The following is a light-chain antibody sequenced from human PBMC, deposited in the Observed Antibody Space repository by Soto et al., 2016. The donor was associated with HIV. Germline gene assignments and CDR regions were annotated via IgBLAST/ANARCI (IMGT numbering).Light chain of an antibody. J-gene: IGLJ2*01. V-gene: IGLV3-1*01. CDR1: KLENKY. CDR3: QAWDSSTGV. CDR2: QDA. Sequence: SYELTQPPSVSVSPGQTASITCSGDKLENKYICWHQQKPGQSPILVIYQDAMRPSGIPERFSGSNSGNTATLTISGTQTMDEADYYCQAWDSSTGVFGGGTELTVL.